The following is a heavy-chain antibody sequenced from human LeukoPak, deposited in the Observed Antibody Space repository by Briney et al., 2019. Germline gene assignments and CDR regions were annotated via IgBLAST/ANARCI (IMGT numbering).Heavy chain of an antibody. D-gene: IGHD6-13*01. CDR3: ARGRGSSRRYYYYGMDV. Sequence: SVKVSCKASGGTFSSYAISWVRQAPGQGLEWMGGIIPIFGTANYAQKSQGRVTITADESTSTAYMELSSLRSEDTAVYYCARGRGSSRRYYYYGMDVWGQGTTVTVSS. CDR2: IIPIFGTA. J-gene: IGHJ6*02. V-gene: IGHV1-69*13. CDR1: GGTFSSYA.